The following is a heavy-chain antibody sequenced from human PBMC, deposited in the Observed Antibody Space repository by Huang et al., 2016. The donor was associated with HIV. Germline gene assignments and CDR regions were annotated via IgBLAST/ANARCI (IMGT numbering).Heavy chain of an antibody. CDR1: TLTFGAYW. CDR3: ATKTAGMDI. Sequence: VESGGRSVQPGGSIRLSCVGSTLTFGAYWMSWVRQPPGKGLEWVDNIKQDETEKYYVDSVKGRFNISRDNAKKVLFLEMDALRVEDTAIYFCATKTAGMDIWGQGTTVIVSS. V-gene: IGHV3-7*01. J-gene: IGHJ6*02. CDR2: IKQDETEK.